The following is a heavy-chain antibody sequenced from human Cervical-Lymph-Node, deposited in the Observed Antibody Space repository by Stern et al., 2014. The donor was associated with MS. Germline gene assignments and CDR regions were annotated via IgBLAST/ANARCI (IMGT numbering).Heavy chain of an antibody. V-gene: IGHV1-18*01. CDR2: ITVYNGNT. D-gene: IGHD3-16*01. J-gene: IGHJ4*02. CDR3: ARGWGDTRH. Sequence: QVQLVQSGAEVKKPGASVNVSCKASGYTFSSFAITWVRQAPGQGLEWMGTITVYNGNTNYAQRVRERVTMPPDTPTNTAYREGRNRRSDDTALFYWARGWGDTRHWGQGTLVTVSS. CDR1: GYTFSSFA.